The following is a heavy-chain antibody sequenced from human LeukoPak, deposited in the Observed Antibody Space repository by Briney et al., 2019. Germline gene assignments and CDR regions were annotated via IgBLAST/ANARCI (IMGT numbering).Heavy chain of an antibody. D-gene: IGHD3-10*01. Sequence: GGSLRLSCAASGFTFSSYWMHWVRQAPGKGLVWVSRINSDGSSTSYADSVKGRFTISRDNAKNSLYLQMNSLRAEDTAVYYCARDKSYGSGSNYKLYWGQGTLVTVS. V-gene: IGHV3-74*01. CDR3: ARDKSYGSGSNYKLY. CDR2: INSDGSST. CDR1: GFTFSSYW. J-gene: IGHJ4*02.